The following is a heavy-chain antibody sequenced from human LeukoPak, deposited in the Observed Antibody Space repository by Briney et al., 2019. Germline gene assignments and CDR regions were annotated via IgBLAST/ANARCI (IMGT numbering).Heavy chain of an antibody. J-gene: IGHJ4*02. CDR2: IYPGDSDS. D-gene: IGHD3-10*01. CDR3: ASPHGSGSYYNPKL. V-gene: IGHV5-51*01. CDR1: GFSFTNYW. Sequence: GESLKISCKAPGFSFTNYWIGWVRQMPGKGLEWMGIIYPGDSDSRYSPSFQGQVTISTDRSISTTYLQWSSLKASDTAMYYCASPHGSGSYYNPKLWGQGTLVTVSS.